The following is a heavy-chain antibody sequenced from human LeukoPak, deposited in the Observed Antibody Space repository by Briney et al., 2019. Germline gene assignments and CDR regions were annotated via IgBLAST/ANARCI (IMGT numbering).Heavy chain of an antibody. V-gene: IGHV3-30*18. J-gene: IGHJ4*02. Sequence: RGGSLRLSCAASGFAFSSYGRHWVRQAPGQGLEWVAAISYDGSTKYYADSVKGRFTSFRDNSKNTLYLQMNSLRPEDTAVYYCAKDGSVWVVGAISFFDYWGQGTLVTVSS. CDR1: GFAFSSYG. CDR2: ISYDGSTK. D-gene: IGHD1-26*01. CDR3: AKDGSVWVVGAISFFDY.